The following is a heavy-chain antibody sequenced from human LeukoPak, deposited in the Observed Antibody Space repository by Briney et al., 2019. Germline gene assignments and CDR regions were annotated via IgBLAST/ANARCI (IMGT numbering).Heavy chain of an antibody. J-gene: IGHJ6*03. CDR3: ARDQLGEYSSGWYPSYMDV. D-gene: IGHD6-19*01. CDR2: IYYSGST. CDR1: GGSISSSSYY. Sequence: PSETLSLTCTVSGGSISSSSYYWGWIRQPPGKGLEWIGSIYYSGSTYYNPSLKSRVTISVDTSKNQFSLKLGSVTAADTAVYYCARDQLGEYSSGWYPSYMDVWGKGTTVTVSS. V-gene: IGHV4-39*07.